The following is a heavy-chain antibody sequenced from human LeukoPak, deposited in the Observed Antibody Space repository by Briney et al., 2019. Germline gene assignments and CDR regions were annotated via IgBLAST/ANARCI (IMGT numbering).Heavy chain of an antibody. CDR3: AGGGGVVAATLDYYYGMDV. CDR2: ISNYNRNT. V-gene: IGHV1-18*01. CDR1: VYTFTSYG. Sequence: ASVRVSCKASVYTFTSYGISWVRQAPGQGLEWMGWISNYNRNTNYAQKLQGRVTMTTDTSTSTAYMELRSLRSDDTAVYFCAGGGGVVAATLDYYYGMDVWGQGTTVTVSS. J-gene: IGHJ6*02. D-gene: IGHD2-15*01.